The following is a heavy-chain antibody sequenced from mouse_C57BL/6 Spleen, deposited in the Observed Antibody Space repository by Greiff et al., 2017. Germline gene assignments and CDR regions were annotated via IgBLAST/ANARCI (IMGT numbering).Heavy chain of an antibody. CDR1: GFTFSDYY. CDR3: ARGRYGAY. V-gene: IGHV5-16*01. D-gene: IGHD1-1*01. CDR2: INYDGSST. J-gene: IGHJ3*01. Sequence: DVQLVESEGGLVQPGSSMKLSCTASGFTFSDYYMAWVRQVPEKGLEWVANINYDGSSTYYLDSLKSRFIISRDNAKNILYLQMSSLKSEDTATYYCARGRYGAYWGQGTLVTVSA.